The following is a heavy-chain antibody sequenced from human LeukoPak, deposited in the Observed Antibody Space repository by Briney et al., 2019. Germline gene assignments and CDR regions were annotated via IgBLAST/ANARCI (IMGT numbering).Heavy chain of an antibody. CDR1: GVSVSSGSYY. V-gene: IGHV4-61*01. Sequence: PSETLSLTCTVSGVSVSSGSYYWGWIRQPPGQGLEWIGYIYYSGSTNYNPSLKSRVTISVDTSKNQFSLKLSSVTAADTAVYYCARVGATTEFDYWGQGTLVTVSS. D-gene: IGHD1-26*01. CDR2: IYYSGST. CDR3: ARVGATTEFDY. J-gene: IGHJ4*02.